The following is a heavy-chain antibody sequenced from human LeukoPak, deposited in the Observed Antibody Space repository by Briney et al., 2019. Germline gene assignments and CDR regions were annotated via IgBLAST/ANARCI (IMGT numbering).Heavy chain of an antibody. CDR2: IKSDGSST. CDR1: GFTFSRYW. D-gene: IGHD2-15*01. V-gene: IGHV3-74*01. J-gene: IGHJ4*02. Sequence: GGSLRLSCAASGFTFSRYWMHWVRQAPGKGLVWVSRIKSDGSSTSYADFVKGRFTISRDNAKNTLYLQMNSLRAEDTAVYYCARDPDICSGGSCYSHFDYWGQGTLVTVSS. CDR3: ARDPDICSGGSCYSHFDY.